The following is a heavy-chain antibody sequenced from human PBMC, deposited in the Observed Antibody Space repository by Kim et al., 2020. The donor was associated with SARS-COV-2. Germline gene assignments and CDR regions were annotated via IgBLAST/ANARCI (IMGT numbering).Heavy chain of an antibody. CDR3: ARSYYYDSSGYYYSMWMGMDV. D-gene: IGHD3-22*01. V-gene: IGHV1-3*01. J-gene: IGHJ6*02. CDR2: INAGNGNT. Sequence: ASVKVSCKASGYTFTSYAMHWVRQAPGQRLEWMGWINAGNGNTKYSQKFQGRVTITRDTSASTAYMELSSLRSEDTAVYYCARSYYYDSSGYYYSMWMGMDVWGQGTTVTVSS. CDR1: GYTFTSYA.